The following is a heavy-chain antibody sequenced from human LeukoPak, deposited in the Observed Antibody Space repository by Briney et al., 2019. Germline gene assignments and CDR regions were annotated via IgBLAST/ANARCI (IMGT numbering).Heavy chain of an antibody. CDR1: GGSISTTSYY. J-gene: IGHJ4*02. CDR2: IYNSGST. V-gene: IGHV4-39*07. D-gene: IGHD3-10*01. CDR3: ARVGYSSSGNYYNDRGAFDY. Sequence: PSETLSLTCTVSGGSISTTSYYWGWIRQPPGKELEWIGSIYNSGSTYYNPSLKSRVTISVDTSKNQFSLKLSSVTAADTAVYYCARVGYSSSGNYYNDRGAFDYWGQGTLVTVSS.